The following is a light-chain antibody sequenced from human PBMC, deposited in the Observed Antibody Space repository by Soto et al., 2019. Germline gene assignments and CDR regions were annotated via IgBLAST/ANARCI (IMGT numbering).Light chain of an antibody. J-gene: IGKJ1*01. CDR1: ESVSSW. CDR3: QQYNMYSWT. V-gene: IGKV1-5*01. Sequence: DIQMTQSPSTLSASVGDRVIITCRASESVSSWLAWYQQKAGKAPKLLIYDTSSLQSGVPSRFSGSGSGTEFTLTISSLQPDDFATYFCQQYNMYSWTFGQGTKVDIK. CDR2: DTS.